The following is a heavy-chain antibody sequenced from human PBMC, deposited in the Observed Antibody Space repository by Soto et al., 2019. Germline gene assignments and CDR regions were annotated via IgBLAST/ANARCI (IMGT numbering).Heavy chain of an antibody. CDR1: GYTFTSYG. Sequence: QVQLVQSGAEVKKPAASLTVSCNVSGYTFTSYGICWGRQAPGQGLERMGLMSADYGDTNYAQKLQGRVTLTTDTSTSTAYMERRSLRSDDTAVYYCARLFYSSGWFSVDYRCQGTLVTVSS. CDR3: ARLFYSSGWFSVDY. V-gene: IGHV1-18*01. D-gene: IGHD6-19*01. CDR2: MSADYGDT. J-gene: IGHJ4*02.